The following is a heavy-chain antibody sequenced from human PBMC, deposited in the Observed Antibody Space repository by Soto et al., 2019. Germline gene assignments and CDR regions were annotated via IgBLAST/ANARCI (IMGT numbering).Heavy chain of an antibody. J-gene: IGHJ4*02. D-gene: IGHD5-12*01. CDR3: ARGKDSGFNYFDS. CDR2: INPSDGSA. CDR1: GYTFSTYY. V-gene: IGHV1-46*01. Sequence: QVQLVQSGAEVKKPGASVKVSCKASGYTFSTYYMHWVRQAPGQGLEWMGIINPSDGSASYAQRFQGRVTMTRDAFTSTVYMELSCLRSEDTAVYYCARGKDSGFNYFDSWGQGTLVTVSS.